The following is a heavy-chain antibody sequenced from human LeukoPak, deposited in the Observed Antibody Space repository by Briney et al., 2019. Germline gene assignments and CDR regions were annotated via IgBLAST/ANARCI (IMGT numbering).Heavy chain of an antibody. CDR1: GGSISSSSYY. V-gene: IGHV4-39*01. Sequence: PSETLSLTCTVSGGSISSSSYYWAWIRQPPGKGLEWIGSIYYSGSTYYNPSLKSRVTISVDTSKNQFSLKLSSVTAADTAVYYCARPSYGHYYFDYWGQGTLVTVSS. CDR2: IYYSGST. CDR3: ARPSYGHYYFDY. D-gene: IGHD5-18*01. J-gene: IGHJ4*02.